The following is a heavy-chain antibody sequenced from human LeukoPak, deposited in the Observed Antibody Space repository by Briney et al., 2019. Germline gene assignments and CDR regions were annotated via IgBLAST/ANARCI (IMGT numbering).Heavy chain of an antibody. CDR2: IYTSGRT. D-gene: IGHD4-23*01. J-gene: IGHJ4*02. Sequence: SETLSLTCTVSGGSISSSYWSWIRQPAGKGLEWIGRIYTSGRTNNNPSLKSRVTMSVDTSKNQLPLKLSSVTAADTAVYYCARGGNSGLPWWHYFDYWGQGTLVTVSS. CDR1: GGSISSSY. V-gene: IGHV4-4*07. CDR3: ARGGNSGLPWWHYFDY.